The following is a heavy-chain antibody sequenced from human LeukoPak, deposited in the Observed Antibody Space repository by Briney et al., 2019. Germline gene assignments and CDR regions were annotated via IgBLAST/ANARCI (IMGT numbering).Heavy chain of an antibody. CDR3: ARGKSNYGDYVDY. J-gene: IGHJ4*02. CDR1: GFTFSSYA. CDR2: IRYDGSNK. D-gene: IGHD4-17*01. Sequence: GGSLRLSCAASGFTFSSYAMSWVRQAPGKGLERVAFIRYDGSNKYYADSVKGRFTISRDNSKNSLYLQMNSLRAEDTAVYYCARGKSNYGDYVDYWGQGILVTVSS. V-gene: IGHV3-30*02.